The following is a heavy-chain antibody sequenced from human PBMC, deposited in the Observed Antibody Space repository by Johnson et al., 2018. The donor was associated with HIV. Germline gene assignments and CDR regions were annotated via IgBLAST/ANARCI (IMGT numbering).Heavy chain of an antibody. CDR2: IYSGGTT. V-gene: IGHV3-66*02. CDR3: ARDRRYYDSSGYYHDAFDI. Sequence: MQLVESGGGLVKPGGSLRLSCAASGFTFSDYYMSWIRQAPGKGLECVSVIYSGGTTYYTDSVRGRFTISRDKSKNTVYLQMNSLKVEDTAVYFCARDRRYYDSSGYYHDAFDIWGQGTMVTVSS. D-gene: IGHD3-22*01. CDR1: GFTFSDYY. J-gene: IGHJ3*02.